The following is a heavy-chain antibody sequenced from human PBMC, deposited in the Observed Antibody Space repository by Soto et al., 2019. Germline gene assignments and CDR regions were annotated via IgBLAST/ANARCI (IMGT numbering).Heavy chain of an antibody. CDR3: ASLGSTYYYGSGSFRNWFDP. V-gene: IGHV3-30-3*01. Sequence: QVQLVESGGGVVQPGRSLRLSCAASGFTFSSYAMHWVRQAPGKGLEWVAVISYDGSNKYYSDSVESRFTISRDNSKNTMCLQRNRMRAEDTAVHYCASLGSTYYYGSGSFRNWFDPWGQGTLVTVSS. CDR2: ISYDGSNK. D-gene: IGHD3-10*01. J-gene: IGHJ5*02. CDR1: GFTFSSYA.